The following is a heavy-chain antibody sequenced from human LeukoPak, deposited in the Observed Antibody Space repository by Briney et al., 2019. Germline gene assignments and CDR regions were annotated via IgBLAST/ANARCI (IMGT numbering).Heavy chain of an antibody. D-gene: IGHD3-9*01. J-gene: IGHJ4*02. CDR3: ARDEYDILTDYDY. CDR2: IAFDDTDR. V-gene: IGHV3-30*04. CDR1: GFIFGDYA. Sequence: GGSLRLSCAASGFIFGDYAMHWVRQAPGKGLEWVAAIAFDDTDRYYIDSVKGRFTISRDDSKNTLYLQVNSLRAEDTAVYYCARDEYDILTDYDYWGQGILVTVSS.